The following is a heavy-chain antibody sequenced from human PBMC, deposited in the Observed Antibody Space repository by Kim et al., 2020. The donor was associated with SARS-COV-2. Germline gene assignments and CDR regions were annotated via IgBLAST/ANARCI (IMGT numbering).Heavy chain of an antibody. V-gene: IGHV1-69*13. Sequence: SVKVSCKASGGTFSSYAISWVRQAPGQGLEWMGGIIPIFGTANYAQKFQGRVTITADESTSTAYMELSSLRSEDTAVYYCATARGIAAAGTWATGMDVWGQGTTVTVSS. CDR3: ATARGIAAAGTWATGMDV. D-gene: IGHD6-13*01. CDR2: IIPIFGTA. J-gene: IGHJ6*02. CDR1: GGTFSSYA.